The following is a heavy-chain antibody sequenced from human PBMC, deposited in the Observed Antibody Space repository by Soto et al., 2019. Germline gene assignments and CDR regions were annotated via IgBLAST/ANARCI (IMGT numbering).Heavy chain of an antibody. J-gene: IGHJ5*02. CDR2: IYYSGST. CDR3: ARSKGHYDFWSNNWFDP. CDR1: GGSISSYY. V-gene: IGHV4-59*08. D-gene: IGHD3-3*01. Sequence: SETLSLTCTVSGGSISSYYWSWIRQPPGKGLEWIGYIYYSGSTNYNPSLKSRVTISVDTSKNQFSLKLSSVTAADTAVYYCARSKGHYDFWSNNWFDPWGQGTLVTVSS.